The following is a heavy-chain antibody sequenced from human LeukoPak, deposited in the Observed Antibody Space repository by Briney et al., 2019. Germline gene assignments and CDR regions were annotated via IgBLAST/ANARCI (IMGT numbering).Heavy chain of an antibody. D-gene: IGHD3-22*01. J-gene: IGHJ4*02. Sequence: PGGSLRLSCAASGFTVSSNYMSWVGQAPGKGLEWVSRIKSKTDGGTTDYAAPVKGRFTISRDDSKNTLYLQMNSLKTEDTAVYYCTTDWRLMIVVARGGQGTLVTVSS. CDR2: IKSKTDGGTT. V-gene: IGHV3-15*01. CDR1: GFTVSSNY. CDR3: TTDWRLMIVVAR.